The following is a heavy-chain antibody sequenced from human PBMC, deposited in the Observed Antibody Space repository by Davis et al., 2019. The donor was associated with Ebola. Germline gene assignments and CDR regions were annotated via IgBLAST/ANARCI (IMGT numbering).Heavy chain of an antibody. D-gene: IGHD6-13*01. V-gene: IGHV3-21*01. Sequence: AASGFSFSSYTMNWVRQTPGKGLEWVASISSSGNYIYYADSVKGRFTISRDNAKNLLYLQMNSLRAEDTAVYYCAPADFSSWYTFGGQGTLVTVSS. CDR1: GFSFSSYT. CDR2: ISSSGNYI. CDR3: APADFSSWYTF. J-gene: IGHJ4*02.